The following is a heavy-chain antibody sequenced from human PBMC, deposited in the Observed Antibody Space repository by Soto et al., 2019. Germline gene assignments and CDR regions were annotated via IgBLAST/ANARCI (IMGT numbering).Heavy chain of an antibody. J-gene: IGHJ3*02. CDR1: GFTYDDYA. CDR3: AEDIDPPLDGCAFDI. CDR2: ISWNSGSI. D-gene: IGHD3-10*01. V-gene: IGHV3-9*01. Sequence: EVQLVESGGGLVQPGRSLRLSCAASGFTYDDYAMHWVRQAPGKGLEWVSGISWNSGSIGYADSVKGRFTISRDNAKNSLYLQMNSLRAEDTALYYCAEDIDPPLDGCAFDIRGQGTMVTVSS.